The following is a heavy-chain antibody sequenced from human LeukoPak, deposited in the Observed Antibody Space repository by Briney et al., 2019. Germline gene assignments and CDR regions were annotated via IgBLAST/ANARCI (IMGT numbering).Heavy chain of an antibody. D-gene: IGHD1-26*01. J-gene: IGHJ6*03. Sequence: PGGSLRLSCADSGFTFSNYNMNWVRQAPGKAMEWVSSITSSGTYTFYADSVKGRFTISRDNAKNSLYLQMDSLGHEDTAVYYCARDPYSGNYGTYYYYYMDVWGKGTTVTISS. CDR3: ARDPYSGNYGTYYYYYMDV. V-gene: IGHV3-21*01. CDR1: GFTFSNYN. CDR2: ITSSGTYT.